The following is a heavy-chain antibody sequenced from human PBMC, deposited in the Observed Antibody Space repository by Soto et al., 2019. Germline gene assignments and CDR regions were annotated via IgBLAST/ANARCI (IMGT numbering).Heavy chain of an antibody. D-gene: IGHD1-1*01. CDR2: ISAYNGNT. Sequence: QVQLVQSGAEVKKPGASVKVSCKASGYTFTSYGISWVRQAPGQGLEWMGWISAYNGNTNYAPKLQGRVTMTPDTSASTAYRALRSLRSDDTAVYYCARDLWWLERHTPLPFDYWGQGPLVTVSS. V-gene: IGHV1-18*04. CDR3: ARDLWWLERHTPLPFDY. J-gene: IGHJ4*02. CDR1: GYTFTSYG.